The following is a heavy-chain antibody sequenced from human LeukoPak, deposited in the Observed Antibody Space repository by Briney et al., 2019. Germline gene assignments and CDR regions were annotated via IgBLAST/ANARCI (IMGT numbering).Heavy chain of an antibody. D-gene: IGHD2-2*01. CDR3: ARLGPCSSTSCYGDY. CDR2: INYGGTT. Sequence: SETLSLTCTVSGGSISTYYWSWIRQPPGKGLEYIGYINYGGTTDSNPSLKSRVTISVDTSKNQFSLKLTSVTAADTAVYYCARLGPCSSTSCYGDYWGQGTLVTVSS. J-gene: IGHJ4*02. V-gene: IGHV4-59*08. CDR1: GGSISTYY.